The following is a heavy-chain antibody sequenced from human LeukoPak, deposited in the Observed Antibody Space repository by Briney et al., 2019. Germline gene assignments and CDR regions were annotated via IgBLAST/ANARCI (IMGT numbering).Heavy chain of an antibody. CDR1: GLTFSDYH. CDR3: ARDVSSAVAGTLDY. D-gene: IGHD6-19*01. Sequence: GGSLGLSCAASGLTFSDYHMSWIRQVPGKGLEWVSYISSSGGTISYADSVKGRFTISRDNAKNSLYLQMNSLRAEDTAVYYCARDVSSAVAGTLDYWGQGTLVTVSS. J-gene: IGHJ4*02. CDR2: ISSSGGTI. V-gene: IGHV3-11*01.